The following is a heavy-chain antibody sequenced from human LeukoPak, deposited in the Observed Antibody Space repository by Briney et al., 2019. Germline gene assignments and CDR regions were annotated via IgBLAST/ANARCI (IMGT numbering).Heavy chain of an antibody. CDR2: ISDNGGSA. V-gene: IGHV3-64D*09. CDR3: VKDPYGMDV. CDR1: GFIFSDYA. J-gene: IGHJ6*02. Sequence: GGSLRLSCSVSGFIFSDYAMHWVRRAPGKGLEYVSGISDNGGSAYYADSVKGRFTISRDSSKNTLYLQMSSLRVEDTALYYCVKDPYGMDVWGQGTTVTVSS.